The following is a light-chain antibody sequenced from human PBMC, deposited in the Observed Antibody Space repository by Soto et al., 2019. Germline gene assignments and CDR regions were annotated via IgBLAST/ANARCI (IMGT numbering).Light chain of an antibody. J-gene: IGLJ1*01. V-gene: IGLV1-40*01. CDR3: QSYDSSLSGLYV. CDR1: SSNIGAGYD. CDR2: GNS. Sequence: QSVLTQPPSVSGAPGQRVTISCTGSSSNIGAGYDVHWYQQLPRTAPKLLIYGNSNRPSGVPDRFSGSKSGTSASLAITGLQAEDEADYYCQSYDSSLSGLYVFGTGTMVTVL.